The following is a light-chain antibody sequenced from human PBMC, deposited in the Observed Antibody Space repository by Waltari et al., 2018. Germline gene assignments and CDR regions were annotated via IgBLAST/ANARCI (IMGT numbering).Light chain of an antibody. Sequence: QSVLTQPPSASGTPGQRVTISCSGSSSNIGSNTVNWYQQLPGTAPKLLGYSNNQRPSGVPDRFSGSKSGTSASLAISGLQSEDEADYYCAAWDDSLNGVVFGGGTKLTVL. CDR3: AAWDDSLNGVV. V-gene: IGLV1-44*01. CDR2: SNN. J-gene: IGLJ2*01. CDR1: SSNIGSNT.